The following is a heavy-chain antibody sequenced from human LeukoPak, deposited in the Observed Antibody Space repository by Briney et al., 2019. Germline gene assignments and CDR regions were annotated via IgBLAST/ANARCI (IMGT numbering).Heavy chain of an antibody. CDR1: GGTFSSYA. CDR3: ARGSITIFGARNYYYYMDV. D-gene: IGHD3-3*01. J-gene: IGHJ6*03. V-gene: IGHV1-69*05. CDR2: IIPIFGTA. Sequence: GASVKVSCKASGGTFSSYAISWVRQAPGQGLEWMGGIIPIFGTANYAQKFQGRVTITTDESTSTAYMELSSLRSEDTAVYYCARGSITIFGARNYYYYMDVWGKGTTVTVSS.